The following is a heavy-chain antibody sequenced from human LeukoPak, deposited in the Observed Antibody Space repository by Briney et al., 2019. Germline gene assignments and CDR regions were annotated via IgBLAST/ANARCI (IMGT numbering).Heavy chain of an antibody. D-gene: IGHD2-15*01. V-gene: IGHV1-8*01. CDR3: AGGLVSLGGGY. J-gene: IGHJ4*02. CDR2: MNPNSGNT. CDR1: GYTFTSYD. Sequence: ASVKVSCTASGYTFTSYDINWVRQAPGQGLEWMGWMNPNSGNTGYAQKFQGRVTMTRNTSISTAYMELSSLGSEDTAVYYCAGGLVSLGGGYWGQGTLVTVSS.